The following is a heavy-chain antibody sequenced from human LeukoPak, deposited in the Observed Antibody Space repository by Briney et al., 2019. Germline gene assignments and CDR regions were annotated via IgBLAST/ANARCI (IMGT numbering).Heavy chain of an antibody. CDR3: ARDLYCGGDCSWGSDDYGDYFDY. D-gene: IGHD2-21*02. V-gene: IGHV1-2*02. Sequence: GASVKVSCKASGYTFTSYYMHWVRQAPGQGLEWMGWINPNSGGTNYAQKFQGRVTMTRDTSISTAYMELSRLRSDDTAVYYCARDLYCGGDCSWGSDDYGDYFDYWGQGTLVTVSS. CDR2: INPNSGGT. CDR1: GYTFTSYY. J-gene: IGHJ4*02.